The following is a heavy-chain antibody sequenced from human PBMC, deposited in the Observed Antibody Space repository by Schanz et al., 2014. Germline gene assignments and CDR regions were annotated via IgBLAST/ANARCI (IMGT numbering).Heavy chain of an antibody. D-gene: IGHD3-16*01. J-gene: IGHJ6*02. CDR1: GGTFRSYT. V-gene: IGHV1-69*02. Sequence: QVQLVQSGAEVKKPGASVKVSCKASGGTFRSYTVSWVRQAPGQGLEWMGRITPTLGKVDYAQKFLGRVTITADKSTSTAYMELKSLRSADTAVYYCATIGVNDYWRFGLDLWGQGTTVTVSS. CDR3: ATIGVNDYWRFGLDL. CDR2: ITPTLGKV.